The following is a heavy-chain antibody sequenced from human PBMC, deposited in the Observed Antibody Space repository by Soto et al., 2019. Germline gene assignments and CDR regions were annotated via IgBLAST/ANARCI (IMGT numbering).Heavy chain of an antibody. J-gene: IGHJ4*02. CDR3: ARADGYTFLYYFDY. D-gene: IGHD3-3*02. CDR2: MYYSGTT. Sequence: SETLSLTCDVCGYPISSGYDWGWIRQPPGKGLEWIGSMYYSGTTLYSPSVRNRVTISLDKSKIRFSLQLSSVTAADTAIYYCARADGYTFLYYFDYWGQGALVTVSS. V-gene: IGHV4-38-2*01. CDR1: GYPISSGYD.